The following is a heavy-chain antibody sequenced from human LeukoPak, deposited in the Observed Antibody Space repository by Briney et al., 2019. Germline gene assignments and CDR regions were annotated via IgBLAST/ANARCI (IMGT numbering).Heavy chain of an antibody. Sequence: PGGPLRLSCAASGFTFSSYSMNWVRQAPGKGLEWVSSISSSSSYIYYADSVKGRFTISRDNAKNSLYLQMNNLRAEDTAVYYCARDSRAEYYDYVWGSYRPDAFDIWGQGTMVTVSS. CDR1: GFTFSSYS. CDR2: ISSSSSYI. V-gene: IGHV3-21*01. J-gene: IGHJ3*02. D-gene: IGHD3-16*01. CDR3: ARDSRAEYYDYVWGSYRPDAFDI.